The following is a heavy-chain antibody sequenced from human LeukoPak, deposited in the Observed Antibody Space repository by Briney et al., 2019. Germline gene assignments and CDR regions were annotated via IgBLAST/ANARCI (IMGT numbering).Heavy chain of an antibody. Sequence: SETLSLTCTVSGGSISSGDYYWSWIRQPPGKGLEWIGYIYFSGSTYYNPSLKSRLTISVDTSKNQFSLNLSSVTAADTAVYYCARDFYGSGIYFDYWGQGTLVTVSS. J-gene: IGHJ4*02. D-gene: IGHD3-10*01. CDR1: GGSISSGDYY. V-gene: IGHV4-30-4*08. CDR2: IYFSGST. CDR3: ARDFYGSGIYFDY.